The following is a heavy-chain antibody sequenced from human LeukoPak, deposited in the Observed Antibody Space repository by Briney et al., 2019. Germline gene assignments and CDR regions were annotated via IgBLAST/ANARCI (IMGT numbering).Heavy chain of an antibody. CDR2: TNHNRNVN. V-gene: IGHV3-7*03. D-gene: IGHD3-16*01. CDR3: ARGGGLDV. CDR1: GVTFRSYR. Sequence: GGSLTLSCAASGVTFRSYRVKWARPAPGKGLEGVASTNHNRNVNSYLDSVKGRFTISRDNAKNSLYLQMSNLRAEDTAVYFCARGGGLDVWGQGATVTVSS. J-gene: IGHJ6*02.